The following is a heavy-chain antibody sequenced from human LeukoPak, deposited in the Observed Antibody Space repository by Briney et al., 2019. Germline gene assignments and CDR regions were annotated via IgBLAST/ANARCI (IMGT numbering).Heavy chain of an antibody. J-gene: IGHJ5*02. D-gene: IGHD2-2*01. Sequence: SVKVSCKATGGTFSTFPVSWVRQAPGQGLEWVRGIIPIFGVTTYAQAFQDRVTITADESTGTAYMELSSLTSDDTAVYYCARVPPYCPTTSCYAPFDHWGQGTLVTVSS. CDR2: IIPIFGVT. V-gene: IGHV1-69*13. CDR3: ARVPPYCPTTSCYAPFDH. CDR1: GGTFSTFP.